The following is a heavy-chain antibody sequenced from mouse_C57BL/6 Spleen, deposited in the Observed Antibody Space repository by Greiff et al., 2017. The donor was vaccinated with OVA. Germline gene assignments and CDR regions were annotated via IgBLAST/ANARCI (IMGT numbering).Heavy chain of an antibody. Sequence: VQLQQSGPELVKPGASVKLSCKASGYTFTSYDINWVKQRPGQGLEWIGWIYPRAGSTKYNEKFKGKATLTVDTSSSTAYMELHSLTSEDSAVYFCARELRLREFAYWGQGTLVTVSA. CDR3: ARELRLREFAY. J-gene: IGHJ3*01. CDR2: IYPRAGST. V-gene: IGHV1-85*01. D-gene: IGHD3-2*02. CDR1: GYTFTSYD.